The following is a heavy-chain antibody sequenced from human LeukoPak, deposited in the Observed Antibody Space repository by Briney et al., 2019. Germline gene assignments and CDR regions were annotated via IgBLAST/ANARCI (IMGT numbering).Heavy chain of an antibody. CDR2: IIPIFGTA. D-gene: IGHD1-26*01. Sequence: ASVKVSCKASGGTFSSYAISWVRQAPGQGLEWMGGIIPIFGTANYAQKFQGRVTITADESTSTAYMELSSLRSEDTAVYYCARDRGGVGATRRPYYYYYMDVWGKGTTVTISS. CDR3: ARDRGGVGATRRPYYYYYMDV. CDR1: GGTFSSYA. V-gene: IGHV1-69*13. J-gene: IGHJ6*03.